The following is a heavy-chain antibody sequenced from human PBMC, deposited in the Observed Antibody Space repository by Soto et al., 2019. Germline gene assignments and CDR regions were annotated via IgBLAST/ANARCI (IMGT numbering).Heavy chain of an antibody. J-gene: IGHJ6*02. CDR3: ARDLWAPYNGNYVGHYYGMDV. CDR2: ISAYNGNT. V-gene: IGHV1-18*01. Sequence: ASVQVSCKASGYTFTSSCISWERHAPGQGLEWMGWISAYNGNTNYAQKLQGRVTMTTDTSTSTASMELRSLRSDDTAVYYCARDLWAPYNGNYVGHYYGMDVWGQGTTVTVSS. D-gene: IGHD1-7*01. CDR1: GYTFTSSC.